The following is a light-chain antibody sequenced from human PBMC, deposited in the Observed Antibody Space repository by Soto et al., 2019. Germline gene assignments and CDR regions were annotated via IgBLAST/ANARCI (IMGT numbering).Light chain of an antibody. Sequence: QSVLTQPPSASGSPGQSVTISCTGTSSDVGGYNYVSSYQQYPGKAPKLMIYEVSKRPSGVPDRFSGSKSANTASLTVSGLQGEDEADYYCSSYAGSNNFVVFGGGTKLTVL. CDR3: SSYAGSNNFVV. CDR1: SSDVGGYNY. J-gene: IGLJ2*01. V-gene: IGLV2-8*01. CDR2: EVS.